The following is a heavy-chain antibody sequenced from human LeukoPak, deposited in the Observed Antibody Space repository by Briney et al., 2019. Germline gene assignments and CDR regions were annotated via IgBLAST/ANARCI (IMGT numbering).Heavy chain of an antibody. CDR3: ARDAIVRDYSNSVY. J-gene: IGHJ4*02. D-gene: IGHD4-11*01. Sequence: ASVKVSCKASGHTFSDYHLHWVRQAPGQGLEWMGWITTDGATNYAEKFQGRVTMTRDTSISTAYMELSRLTSDDTAVYYCARDAIVRDYSNSVYWGQGTLVTVSS. V-gene: IGHV1-2*02. CDR1: GHTFSDYH. CDR2: ITTDGAT.